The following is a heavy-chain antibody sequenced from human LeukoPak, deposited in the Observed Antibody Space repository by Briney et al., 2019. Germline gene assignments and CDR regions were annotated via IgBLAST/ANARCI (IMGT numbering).Heavy chain of an antibody. V-gene: IGHV4-4*07. CDR1: GGSISSYY. CDR3: ASERDCSSTSCYFIDY. Sequence: PSETLSLTCTVSGGSISSYYWSWIRQPAGKGLDWIGRIYTSGSINYNPSLKSRVTMSVDTSKNQFSLKLSSVTAADTAVYYCASERDCSSTSCYFIDYWGQGTLVTVSS. D-gene: IGHD2-2*01. CDR2: IYTSGSI. J-gene: IGHJ4*02.